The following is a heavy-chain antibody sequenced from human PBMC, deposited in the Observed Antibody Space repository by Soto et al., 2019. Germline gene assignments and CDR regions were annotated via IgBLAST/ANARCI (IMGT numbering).Heavy chain of an antibody. D-gene: IGHD3-10*01. CDR1: GFTFSSCG. CDR3: ARGIGLAVRALMDV. Sequence: GGSLRLSCAASGFTFSSCGMHWVRQAPGKGLEWVAVISYDGSNKYYADSVKGRFTISRDNSKNTLYLQMNSLRAEDTAVYYCARGIGLAVRALMDVWGQGTTVTVSS. J-gene: IGHJ6*02. V-gene: IGHV3-30*03. CDR2: ISYDGSNK.